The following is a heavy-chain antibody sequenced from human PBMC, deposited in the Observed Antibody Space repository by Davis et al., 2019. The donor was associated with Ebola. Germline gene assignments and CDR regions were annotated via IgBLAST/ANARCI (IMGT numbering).Heavy chain of an antibody. CDR3: ARGRPTFVPETFDY. D-gene: IGHD3-10*02. Sequence: MPSETLSLTCTVSGGSISSYYWSWIRQPPGKGLEWIGYIYYSGNTNYNPSLKSRVTLSVDTSKSQFSLKLNSVTAADTAIYYCARGRPTFVPETFDYWGQGTLVTVSS. CDR1: GGSISSYY. J-gene: IGHJ4*02. V-gene: IGHV4-59*01. CDR2: IYYSGNT.